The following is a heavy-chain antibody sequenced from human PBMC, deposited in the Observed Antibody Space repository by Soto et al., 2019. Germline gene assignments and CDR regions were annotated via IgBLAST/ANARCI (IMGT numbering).Heavy chain of an antibody. CDR2: IYYSGST. V-gene: IGHV4-39*01. CDR3: ASKRAGSSGWYFDY. J-gene: IGHJ4*02. CDR1: GGSISSSSYY. D-gene: IGHD6-19*01. Sequence: SETLSLTCTVSGGSISSSSYYWGWIRQPPGKGLEWIGSIYYSGSTYYNPSLKSRVTISVDTSKNQFSLKLSSVTAADTAVYYCASKRAGSSGWYFDYWGQGTLVTVSS.